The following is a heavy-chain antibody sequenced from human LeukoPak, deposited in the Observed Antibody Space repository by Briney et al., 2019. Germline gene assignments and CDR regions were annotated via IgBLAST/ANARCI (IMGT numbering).Heavy chain of an antibody. V-gene: IGHV1-2*02. CDR1: GYTFTGYY. J-gene: IGHJ4*02. D-gene: IGHD5-18*01. CDR3: ARGSGIQLWLYFDY. CDR2: INPNSGGT. Sequence: ALVKVSCKASGYTFTGYYMHWVRQAPGQGLEWMGWINPNSGGTNYAQKFQGRVTMTRDTSISTAYMELSRLRSDDTAVYYCARGSGIQLWLYFDYWGQGTLVTVSS.